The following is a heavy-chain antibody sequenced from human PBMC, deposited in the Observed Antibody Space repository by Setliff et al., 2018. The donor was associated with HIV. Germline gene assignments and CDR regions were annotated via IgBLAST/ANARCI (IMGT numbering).Heavy chain of an antibody. Sequence: KPSETLSLTCSVSGDSIFTSTYYWGWIRQPPGKRLEWIGSIYYSGNTYDNPSLKSRVTISVDTSKNQFFLNLSSVTATDSAVYYCARLGRPYSGQGWFDPWGQGTLVTVSS. V-gene: IGHV4-39*01. CDR3: ARLGRPYSGQGWFDP. J-gene: IGHJ5*02. CDR2: IYYSGNT. D-gene: IGHD5-12*01. CDR1: GDSIFTSTYY.